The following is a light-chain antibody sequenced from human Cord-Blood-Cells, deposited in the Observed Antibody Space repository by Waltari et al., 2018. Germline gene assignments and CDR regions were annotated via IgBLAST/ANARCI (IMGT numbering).Light chain of an antibody. V-gene: IGLV2-11*01. Sequence: QSALTQPRSVSGSPGQSVTISCTGTSSDVGGYNYVSWYQQPPGKAPKRMIYDVSKRPSGVPDRFSGSKSGNTASLTISGLQAEDEADYYCCSYAGSYYVFGTGTKVTVL. CDR3: CSYAGSYYV. CDR2: DVS. CDR1: SSDVGGYNY. J-gene: IGLJ1*01.